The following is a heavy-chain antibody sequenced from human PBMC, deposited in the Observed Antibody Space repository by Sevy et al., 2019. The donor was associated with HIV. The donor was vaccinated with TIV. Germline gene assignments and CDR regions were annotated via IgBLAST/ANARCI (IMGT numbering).Heavy chain of an antibody. D-gene: IGHD3-22*01. Sequence: GSLRLSCAASGFTFSSYSMNWVRRAPGKGLEWVSYISSSSSTIYYADSVKGRFTISRDNAKNSLYLQMNSLRDEDTAVYYCARGGYYDSSGYYDFDYWGQGTLVTVSS. V-gene: IGHV3-48*02. CDR3: ARGGYYDSSGYYDFDY. CDR1: GFTFSSYS. CDR2: ISSSSSTI. J-gene: IGHJ4*02.